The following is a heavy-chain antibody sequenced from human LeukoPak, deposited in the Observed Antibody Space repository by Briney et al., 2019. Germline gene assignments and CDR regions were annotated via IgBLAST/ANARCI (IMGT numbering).Heavy chain of an antibody. CDR1: GGSFSGYY. CDR2: INHSGST. CDR3: ARVATSSWY. J-gene: IGHJ4*02. V-gene: IGHV4-34*01. D-gene: IGHD6-13*01. Sequence: SETLPLTCAVYGGSFSGYYWSWLRRPPGKGLEWIGEINHSGSTNYNPSLKSRVTISEDTPKNQFSLKLTSLTAADTAVYYCARVATSSWYLGQGTVVTVS.